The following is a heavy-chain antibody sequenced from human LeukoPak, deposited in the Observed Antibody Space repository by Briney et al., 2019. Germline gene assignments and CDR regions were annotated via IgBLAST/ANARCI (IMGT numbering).Heavy chain of an antibody. Sequence: GGSLRLSCAASGFTFSSYAMSWVRQAPGKGLEWVSAISGSGGSTYYADSVEGRFTISRDNSKNTLYLQMNSLRAEDTAVYYCAKGRPDDFGVGYFQHWGQGTLVTVSS. D-gene: IGHD3-10*01. V-gene: IGHV3-23*01. CDR1: GFTFSSYA. CDR3: AKGRPDDFGVGYFQH. J-gene: IGHJ1*01. CDR2: ISGSGGST.